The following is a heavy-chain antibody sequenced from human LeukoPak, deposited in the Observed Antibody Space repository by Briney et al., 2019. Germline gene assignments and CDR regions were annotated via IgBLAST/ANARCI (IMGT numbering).Heavy chain of an antibody. CDR3: ARELREHGVFDI. V-gene: IGHV3-53*01. CDR1: GFTVSSNY. D-gene: IGHD1-26*01. CDR2: IYSDGST. Sequence: GGSLRLSCAASGFTVSSNYMSWVRQAPGKGLEWVSEIYSDGSTYYAASVKGRFSISRDNSKNTVYLQMKSLRAEDTAVYYCARELREHGVFDIWGQGTMATVSS. J-gene: IGHJ3*02.